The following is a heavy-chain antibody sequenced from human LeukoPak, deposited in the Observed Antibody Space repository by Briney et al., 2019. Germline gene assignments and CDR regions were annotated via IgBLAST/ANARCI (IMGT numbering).Heavy chain of an antibody. Sequence: SETLSLTCTVSGGSISSYYWSWIRQPPGKGLESPGYIYYSGSTNYNPSLKSRVTISVATSKNQFSLKLSSVTAADTAVYYCARGARGWLQLGNWFDPWGQGTLVTVSS. V-gene: IGHV4-59*12. CDR1: GGSISSYY. CDR2: IYYSGST. CDR3: ARGARGWLQLGNWFDP. J-gene: IGHJ5*02. D-gene: IGHD5-24*01.